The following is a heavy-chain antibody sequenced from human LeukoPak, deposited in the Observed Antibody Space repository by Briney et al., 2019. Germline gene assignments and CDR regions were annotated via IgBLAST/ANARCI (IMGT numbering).Heavy chain of an antibody. D-gene: IGHD3-3*01. V-gene: IGHV3-23*01. CDR1: GFTFSHYA. Sequence: PGGSLRLSCTTSGFTFSHYAMAWVRQAPGMGLEWVSTIGGSGGDTHYADSVKGRFAISRDNSKDSLYLQMNSLRDEDTAVYYCARDSRPREWLLSRYGMDVWGQGTTVTVSS. CDR2: IGGSGGDT. J-gene: IGHJ6*02. CDR3: ARDSRPREWLLSRYGMDV.